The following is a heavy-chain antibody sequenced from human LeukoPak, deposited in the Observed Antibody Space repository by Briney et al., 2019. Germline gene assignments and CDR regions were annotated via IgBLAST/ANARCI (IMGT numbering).Heavy chain of an antibody. D-gene: IGHD3-10*01. CDR3: ARNPLVGEDFDI. CDR1: GGSISSYR. V-gene: IGHV4-59*08. J-gene: IGHJ3*02. CDR2: IHYSGST. Sequence: PSETLSLTCTVSGGSISSYRWIWIRQPPGKGLEWIGYIHYSGSTNYNPSLKCRATTSVDTSKKQFSLKLRSVTAAVTAVYYCARNPLVGEDFDIWGQGTMVTVSS.